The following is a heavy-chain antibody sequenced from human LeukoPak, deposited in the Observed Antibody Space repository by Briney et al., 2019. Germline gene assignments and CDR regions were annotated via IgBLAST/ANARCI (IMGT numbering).Heavy chain of an antibody. J-gene: IGHJ4*02. CDR2: IYTSGST. V-gene: IGHV4-4*07. Sequence: SETLSLTCTLSGGSISSYYWSWVRQPAGKGLEWIGRIYTSGSTNYNPSLKSRVTMSVDTSKNQFSLKLSSVTAADTAVYYCARSLAVADSPDFDSWGQGTLVTVSS. CDR1: GGSISSYY. D-gene: IGHD6-13*01. CDR3: ARSLAVADSPDFDS.